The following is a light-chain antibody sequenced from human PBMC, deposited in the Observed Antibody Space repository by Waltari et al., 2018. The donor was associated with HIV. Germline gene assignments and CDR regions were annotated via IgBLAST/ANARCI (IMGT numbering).Light chain of an antibody. CDR3: MQALQTPRT. J-gene: IGKJ1*01. Sequence: DIVMTQSPLSLPVTPGEPASISCRSSQSLLHSNGYNYLDWYLQKPGQSPQLLIYLGSNRASGVPDRFSGSGSGTDFTLKIGRVEAEDVGVYYCMQALQTPRTFGRGTKVEIK. CDR1: QSLLHSNGYNY. CDR2: LGS. V-gene: IGKV2-28*01.